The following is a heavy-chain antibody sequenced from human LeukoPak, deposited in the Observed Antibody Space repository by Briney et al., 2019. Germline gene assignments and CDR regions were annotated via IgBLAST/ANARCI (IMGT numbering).Heavy chain of an antibody. Sequence: PGGSLRLSCAVSGFPFTNAWMSWVRQAPGQGLEWLGRIKSKTDGGTIDYAAPVKGRFTISRDDSQNTLYLQMNSLKTEDTAVYYCATDGLVATTPPYFDYWGQGTLVTVSS. CDR2: IKSKTDGGTI. J-gene: IGHJ4*02. CDR1: GFPFTNAW. D-gene: IGHD5-12*01. CDR3: ATDGLVATTPPYFDY. V-gene: IGHV3-15*01.